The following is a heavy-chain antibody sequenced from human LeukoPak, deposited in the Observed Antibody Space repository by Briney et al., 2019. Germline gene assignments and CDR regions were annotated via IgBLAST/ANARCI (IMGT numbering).Heavy chain of an antibody. CDR3: ARRRTTYYYDSSGYSQLVYYYYMDV. D-gene: IGHD3-22*01. CDR1: GGSISSSSYY. J-gene: IGHJ6*03. V-gene: IGHV4-39*01. Sequence: SETLSLTCTVSGGSISSSSYYWGWIRQPPGKRLEWIGSIYYSGSAYYNPSLKSRVTISVDTSKNQFSLKLSSVTAADTAVYYCARRRTTYYYDSSGYSQLVYYYYMDVWGKGTTVTVSS. CDR2: IYYSGSA.